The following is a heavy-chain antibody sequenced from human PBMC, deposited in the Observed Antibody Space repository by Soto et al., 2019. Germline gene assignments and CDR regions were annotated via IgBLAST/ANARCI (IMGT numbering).Heavy chain of an antibody. Sequence: ASVKVSCKASGGTFSSYAISWVRQAPGQGLEWMGGIIPNFGTANYAQKFQGRVTITADKSTSTAYMELSSLRSEDTAVYYCARGGYDFWSGYHYHYYGMDGWGQGTTVTVSS. CDR2: IIPNFGTA. CDR3: ARGGYDFWSGYHYHYYGMDG. J-gene: IGHJ6*02. D-gene: IGHD3-3*01. V-gene: IGHV1-69*06. CDR1: GGTFSSYA.